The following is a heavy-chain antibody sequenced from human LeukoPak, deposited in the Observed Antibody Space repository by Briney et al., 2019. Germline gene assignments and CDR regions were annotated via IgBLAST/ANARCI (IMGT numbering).Heavy chain of an antibody. CDR3: AKESGSGRTRWFDA. J-gene: IGHJ5*02. D-gene: IGHD6-19*01. Sequence: GRSLRLSCAASGFSFDAYAMHWVRQAPGKGLEWGSGINWNGGTIGYADSVKGRFTISRDNAKNSLYLQMNSLRAEDTALYYCAKESGSGRTRWFDAWGQGTLVTVSS. V-gene: IGHV3-9*01. CDR2: INWNGGTI. CDR1: GFSFDAYA.